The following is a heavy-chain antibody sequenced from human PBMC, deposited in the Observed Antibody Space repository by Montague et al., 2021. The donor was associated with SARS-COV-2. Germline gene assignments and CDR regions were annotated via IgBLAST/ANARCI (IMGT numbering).Heavy chain of an antibody. CDR1: GGSFSGYY. J-gene: IGHJ5*02. CDR2: INHSGST. Sequence: SETLSLTCAVYGGSFSGYYWSWIRQPPGKGLEWIGEINHSGSTNYNPSLKSRVTISVDTSTNQVSLKVSPVTAADTAGYYCAGGSPDIVVMVAATFNPWGQGTLVTVTS. D-gene: IGHD2-15*01. CDR3: AGGSPDIVVMVAATFNP. V-gene: IGHV4-34*01.